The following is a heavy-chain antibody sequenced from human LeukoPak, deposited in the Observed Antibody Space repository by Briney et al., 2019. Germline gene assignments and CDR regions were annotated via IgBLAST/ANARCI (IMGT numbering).Heavy chain of an antibody. D-gene: IGHD6-19*01. CDR2: ISGSGGST. CDR1: GFTFSSYA. V-gene: IGHV3-23*01. J-gene: IGHJ4*02. Sequence: GSLRLSCAASGFTFSSYAMSWVRQAPGKRLEWVSAISGSGGSTYYGDSVKGRFTISRDNSKNTLYLQTNSLRAEDTAVYYCAKERSSSGYFDYWGQGTLVTVSS. CDR3: AKERSSSGYFDY.